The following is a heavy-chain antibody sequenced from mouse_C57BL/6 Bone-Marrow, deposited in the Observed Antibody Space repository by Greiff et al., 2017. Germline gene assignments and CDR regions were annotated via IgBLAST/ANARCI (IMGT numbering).Heavy chain of an antibody. CDR3: ARYFEEFDY. Sequence: VQLQQSGGGLVQPGGSLSLSCAASGFTFTDYYMSWVRQPPGKALEWLGFIRNKANGYTTEYSASVKVRFTISRDNSQSILYLQMNALRAEDSATYYCARYFEEFDYWGQGTTLTVSS. V-gene: IGHV7-3*01. J-gene: IGHJ2*01. CDR2: IRNKANGYTT. CDR1: GFTFTDYY.